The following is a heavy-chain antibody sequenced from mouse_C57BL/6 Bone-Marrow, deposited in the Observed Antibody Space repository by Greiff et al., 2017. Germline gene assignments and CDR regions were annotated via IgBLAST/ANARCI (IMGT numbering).Heavy chain of an antibody. J-gene: IGHJ3*01. V-gene: IGHV6-3*01. CDR3: TASYSIFAY. D-gene: IGHD2-5*01. Sequence: EVMLVESGGGLVQPGGSMKLSCVASGFTFSNYWMNWVRQSPEKGLEWVAQIRLKSDNYATHYAESVKGRFTISRDDSKSSVYLQMNNLRAEDTGIYYCTASYSIFAYWGQGTLVTVSA. CDR1: GFTFSNYW. CDR2: IRLKSDNYAT.